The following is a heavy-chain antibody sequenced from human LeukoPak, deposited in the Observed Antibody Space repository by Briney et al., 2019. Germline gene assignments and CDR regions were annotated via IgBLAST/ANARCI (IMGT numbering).Heavy chain of an antibody. V-gene: IGHV3-48*03. CDR3: ARGAPSGILSSPFDY. J-gene: IGHJ4*02. D-gene: IGHD3-9*01. Sequence: GGSLRLSCAASGFTFSSYEMNWVRQAPGKGLEWVSYISSSGGTIYYADSVKGRFTISSDNAKNSLYLQMNSLRAEDTAIYYCARGAPSGILSSPFDYWGQGTLVTVSS. CDR2: ISSSGGTI. CDR1: GFTFSSYE.